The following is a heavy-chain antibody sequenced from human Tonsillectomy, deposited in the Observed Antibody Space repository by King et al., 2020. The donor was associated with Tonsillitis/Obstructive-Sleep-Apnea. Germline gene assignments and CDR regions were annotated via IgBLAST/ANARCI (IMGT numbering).Heavy chain of an antibody. D-gene: IGHD3-22*01. CDR1: GFTFRTYG. Sequence: HVQLVESGGGVVQPGRALRLSCAASGFTFRTYGMHWVRQAPGKGREWVAVIWYDGSNKFYADYVKGRFTISRDNSKNTLYLQMNSLIAEDTAVYYCARGNYHNTGSFDYWGQGTQVTVSS. V-gene: IGHV3-33*01. CDR3: ARGNYHNTGSFDY. CDR2: IWYDGSNK. J-gene: IGHJ4*02.